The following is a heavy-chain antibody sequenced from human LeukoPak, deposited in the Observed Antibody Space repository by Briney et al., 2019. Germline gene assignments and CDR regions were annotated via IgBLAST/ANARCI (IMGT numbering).Heavy chain of an antibody. J-gene: IGHJ4*02. CDR3: ARGQSIVGATGDY. Sequence: PETLSLTCAVYGGSFSGYYWSWIRQPPGKGLEWIGEINHSGSTNYNPSLKSRVTMSVDTSKNQFSLKLSSVTAADTAVYYCARGQSIVGATGDYWGQGTLVTVSS. V-gene: IGHV4-34*01. CDR2: INHSGST. CDR1: GGSFSGYY. D-gene: IGHD1-26*01.